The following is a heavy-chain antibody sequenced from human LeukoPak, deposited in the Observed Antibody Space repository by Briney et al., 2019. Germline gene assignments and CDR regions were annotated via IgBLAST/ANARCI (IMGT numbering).Heavy chain of an antibody. Sequence: QASETLSLTCTVSGGSISSYYWSWIRQPAGKGLEWIGRIYTSGSTNYNPSLKSRVTMSVDTSKNQFSLKLSSVTAADTAVYYCARESPVTTSPELGFDYWGQGTLVTVSS. CDR1: GGSISSYY. D-gene: IGHD6-13*01. CDR2: IYTSGST. J-gene: IGHJ4*02. V-gene: IGHV4-4*07. CDR3: ARESPVTTSPELGFDY.